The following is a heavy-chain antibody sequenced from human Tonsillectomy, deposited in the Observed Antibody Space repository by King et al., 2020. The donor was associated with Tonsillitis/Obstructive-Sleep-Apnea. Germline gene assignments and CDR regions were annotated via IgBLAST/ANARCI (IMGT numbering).Heavy chain of an antibody. CDR3: ARSRDGYNHGLQN. CDR2: IWHDGTNK. V-gene: IGHV3-33*01. D-gene: IGHD5-24*01. CDR1: GFTISSYG. Sequence: VQLVESGGGVVQPGRSLRLSCAASGFTISSYGMHWVRQAPGKGLEWVTAIWHDGTNKYYADSVKGRFNVSRDTSKNTVYLQMNSLRAEDTAVYYCARSRDGYNHGLQNWGQGTLVTVSS. J-gene: IGHJ1*01.